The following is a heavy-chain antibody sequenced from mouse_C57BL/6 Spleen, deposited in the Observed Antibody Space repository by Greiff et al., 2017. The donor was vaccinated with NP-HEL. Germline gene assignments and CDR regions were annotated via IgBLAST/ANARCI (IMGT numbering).Heavy chain of an antibody. Sequence: QVQLQQSGPGLVQPSQSLSITCTVSGFSLTSYGVHWVRQSPGKCLEWLGVIWRGGSTDYNAAFMSRLSITKDNSKSQVFFKMNSLQADDTAIYYCAKNGDTTLVPWYFDVWGTGTTVTVSS. J-gene: IGHJ1*03. CDR1: GFSLTSYG. CDR3: AKNGDTTLVPWYFDV. CDR2: IWRGGST. D-gene: IGHD1-1*01. V-gene: IGHV2-5*01.